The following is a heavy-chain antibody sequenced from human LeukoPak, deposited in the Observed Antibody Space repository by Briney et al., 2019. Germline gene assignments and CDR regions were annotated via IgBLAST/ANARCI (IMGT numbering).Heavy chain of an antibody. CDR3: ARDGCGGDCYWGVHFDY. J-gene: IGHJ4*02. V-gene: IGHV3-20*04. CDR1: GFTFSSYS. D-gene: IGHD2-21*02. CDR2: INWNGGST. Sequence: GGSLRLSCAASGFTFSSYSMNWVRQAPGKGLEWVSGINWNGGSTGYADSVKGRFTISRDNAKNSLYLQMNSLRAEDTAVYYCARDGCGGDCYWGVHFDYWGQGTLVTVSS.